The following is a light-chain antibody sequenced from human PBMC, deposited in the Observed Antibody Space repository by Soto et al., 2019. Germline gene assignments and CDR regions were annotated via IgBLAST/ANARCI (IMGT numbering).Light chain of an antibody. Sequence: DIQMTQSPSSLSASVGDRVSFTCQASQDISKFLNWYQHKPGQAPSLLIYDASKSQFGVPSRFSGSGSGTDFTFTISSVQPEDNATYYCQQYDNLPFTFGPGTKVDVK. V-gene: IGKV1-33*01. J-gene: IGKJ3*01. CDR2: DAS. CDR1: QDISKF. CDR3: QQYDNLPFT.